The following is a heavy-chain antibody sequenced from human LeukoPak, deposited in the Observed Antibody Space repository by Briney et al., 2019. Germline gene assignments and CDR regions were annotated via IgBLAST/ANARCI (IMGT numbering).Heavy chain of an antibody. Sequence: SETLSLTCTVSGGSISSSSYYWGWIRQPPGKGLEWIGSIYYTGTTHYNPSLKSRVTISVDTSKNQFSLNLSSVTAADTAVYYCARQEIGLRSFDPWGQGTLVTVSS. CDR3: ARQEIGLRSFDP. V-gene: IGHV4-39*01. J-gene: IGHJ5*02. CDR2: IYYTGTT. D-gene: IGHD3/OR15-3a*01. CDR1: GGSISSSSYY.